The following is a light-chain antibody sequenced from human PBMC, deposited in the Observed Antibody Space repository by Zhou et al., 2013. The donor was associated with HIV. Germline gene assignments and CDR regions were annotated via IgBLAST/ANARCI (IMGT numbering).Light chain of an antibody. CDR1: QSVSSSY. CDR3: QQYGSLPRT. CDR2: GAS. V-gene: IGKV3-20*01. Sequence: EIVLTQSPGTLSLSPGERATLSCRASQSVSSSYLAWYQQKPGQAPRLLIYGASTRATDIPDRFSGSGSGRDFTLTISRLESEDFAVYYCQQYGSLPRTFGQGTRLEIK. J-gene: IGKJ5*01.